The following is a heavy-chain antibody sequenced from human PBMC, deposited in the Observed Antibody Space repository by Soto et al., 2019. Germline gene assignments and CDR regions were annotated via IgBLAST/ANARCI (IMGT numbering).Heavy chain of an antibody. J-gene: IGHJ4*02. V-gene: IGHV4-34*01. CDR1: GGSFSGYY. CDR3: ARKGPGYGDYYFGY. Sequence: SETLSLTCAGYGGSFSGYYWSWIRQPPGKGLEWIGEINHSGSTNYNPSLKSRVTISVDTSKNQFSLKLSSVTAADTAVYYCARKGPGYGDYYFGYWGQGTLVTVSS. CDR2: INHSGST. D-gene: IGHD4-17*01.